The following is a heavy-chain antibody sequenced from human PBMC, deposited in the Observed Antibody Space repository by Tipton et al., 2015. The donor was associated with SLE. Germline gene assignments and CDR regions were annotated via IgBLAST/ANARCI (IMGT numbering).Heavy chain of an antibody. D-gene: IGHD3-9*01. CDR2: IWNDGSNK. J-gene: IGHJ4*02. V-gene: IGHV3-30*19. CDR1: GFTFSSYG. Sequence: SLRLSCAASGFTFSSYGMHWVRQAPGKGLEWVAVIWNDGSNKYYADSVKGRFTISRDNSKNTLYLQMNSLRAEDTAVYYCARGPDYDILKPIDYWSQGTLVTVSS. CDR3: ARGPDYDILKPIDY.